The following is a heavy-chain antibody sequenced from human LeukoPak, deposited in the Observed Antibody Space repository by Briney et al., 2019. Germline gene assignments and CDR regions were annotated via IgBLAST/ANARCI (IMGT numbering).Heavy chain of an antibody. D-gene: IGHD3-22*01. J-gene: IGHJ4*02. CDR2: ISSSGSTI. V-gene: IGHV3-48*03. Sequence: GGSLRLSCAASGFTFSSYEMNWVRQAPGKGLEWVSYISSSGSTIYYADSVKGRFTISRDNAKNSLYLQVNSLRAEDTAVYYCARDYRDYYYDSSGYYGPADYWGQGTLVTVSS. CDR3: ARDYRDYYYDSSGYYGPADY. CDR1: GFTFSSYE.